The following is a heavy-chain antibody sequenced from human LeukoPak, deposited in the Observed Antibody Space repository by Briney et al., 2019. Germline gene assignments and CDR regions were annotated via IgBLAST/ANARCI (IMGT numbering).Heavy chain of an antibody. Sequence: PGGSLRLSCAASGFTLSSYSMNWVRQAPGKGLEWVSYISSRSSYIYYADSVKGRFTISRDNAKNSLYLQMNSLRAEDTAEYYCAKSLLTTASGTGRAFDIWGQGTMVTVSA. CDR3: AKSLLTTASGTGRAFDI. D-gene: IGHD1-26*01. V-gene: IGHV3-21*04. CDR1: GFTLSSYS. CDR2: ISSRSSYI. J-gene: IGHJ3*02.